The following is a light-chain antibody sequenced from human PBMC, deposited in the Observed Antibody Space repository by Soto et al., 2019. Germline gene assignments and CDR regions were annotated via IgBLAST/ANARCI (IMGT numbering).Light chain of an antibody. V-gene: IGKV3-15*01. CDR2: ATS. CDR3: QQYGDWPLT. Sequence: EIVVPQSPATLSVSPGERATLSCRASQSVGTNFAWYQQKPGQAPRLLIFATSTRATGVPARFSGSGSGTEFTRTIRSLQSEDFAVYYCQQYGDWPLTVGGGAKVEIE. J-gene: IGKJ4*01. CDR1: QSVGTN.